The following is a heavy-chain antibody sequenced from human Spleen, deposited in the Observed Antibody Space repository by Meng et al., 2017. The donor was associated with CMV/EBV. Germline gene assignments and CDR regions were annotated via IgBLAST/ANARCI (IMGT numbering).Heavy chain of an antibody. CDR1: GFTFDDYT. Sequence: GGSLRLSRAASGFTFDDYTMHWVRQAPGKGLEWVSLISWDGGSTYYADSVKGRFTISRDNSKNSLYLQMNSLRTEDTALYYCAKGFIVVPAVHPLTGMDVWGQGTTVTVSS. CDR3: AKGFIVVPAVHPLTGMDV. D-gene: IGHD2-2*01. CDR2: ISWDGGST. V-gene: IGHV3-43*01. J-gene: IGHJ6*02.